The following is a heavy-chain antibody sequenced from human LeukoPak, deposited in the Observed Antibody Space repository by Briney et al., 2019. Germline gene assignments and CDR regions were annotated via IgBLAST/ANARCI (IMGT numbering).Heavy chain of an antibody. Sequence: GESLKISCKTSGYIFTTYWIAWVRQMPGKGLEWMGIIYPGDSDTRYSPSFQGQVTISADKSINTAYLQWSSLKASDTAMYYCARQSTTWSPSDYWGQGTLVTVSS. CDR3: ARQSTTWSPSDY. CDR2: IYPGDSDT. J-gene: IGHJ4*02. CDR1: GYIFTTYW. V-gene: IGHV5-51*01. D-gene: IGHD4-17*01.